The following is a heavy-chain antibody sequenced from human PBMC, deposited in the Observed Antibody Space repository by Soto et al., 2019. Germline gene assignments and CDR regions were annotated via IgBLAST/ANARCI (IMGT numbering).Heavy chain of an antibody. CDR2: ISYDGNTQ. Sequence: QVQLVESGGGVVQPGGSLRLSCAASGFIFSGYAMHWVRQAPGKGLEWVAVISYDGNTQYYADSVKGRFTVSRDNSNNILYVEMNNLRDDDTAMYYCAKETNAYDINFWCQGTLVTVSP. J-gene: IGHJ4*02. CDR1: GFIFSGYA. V-gene: IGHV3-30-3*01. CDR3: AKETNAYDINF. D-gene: IGHD3-9*01.